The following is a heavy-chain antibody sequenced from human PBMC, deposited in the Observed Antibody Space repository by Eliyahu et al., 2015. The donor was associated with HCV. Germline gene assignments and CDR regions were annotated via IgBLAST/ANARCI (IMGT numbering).Heavy chain of an antibody. CDR2: INHSGST. V-gene: IGHV4-34*01. D-gene: IGHD6-19*01. CDR1: GGSFSGYY. CDR3: ARHLSSGSGWYFSPPHFDY. Sequence: QVQLQQWGAGLLKPSETLSLTCAVYGGSFSGYYWSWIRQPPGKGLEWIGEINHSGSTNYNPSLKSRVTISVDTSKNQFSLKLSSVTAADTAVYYCARHLSSGSGWYFSPPHFDYWGQGTLVTVSS. J-gene: IGHJ4*02.